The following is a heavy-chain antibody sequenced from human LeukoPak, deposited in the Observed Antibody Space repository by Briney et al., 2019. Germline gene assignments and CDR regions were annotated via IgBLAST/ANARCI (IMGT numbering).Heavy chain of an antibody. D-gene: IGHD3-3*01. CDR3: ARRWYYDFWSGYYTED. CDR2: FYYSGST. V-gene: IGHV4-39*07. CDR1: GGSISNSNYY. Sequence: PSETLSLTCTVSGGSISNSNYYWDWIRQPPGKGLEWIGSFYYSGSTYYTPSLKSRVTISVDTSKNQFSLKLSSVTAADTAVYYCARRWYYDFWSGYYTEDWGQGTLVTVSS. J-gene: IGHJ4*02.